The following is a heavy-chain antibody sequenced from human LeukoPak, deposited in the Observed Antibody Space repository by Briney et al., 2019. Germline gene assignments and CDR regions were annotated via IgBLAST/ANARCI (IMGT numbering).Heavy chain of an antibody. CDR1: GGSISSYY. V-gene: IGHV4-59*01. CDR2: IYYSGST. Sequence: SETLSLTCTVSGGSISSYYWSWIRQPPGKGLEWIGYIYYSGSTIYNPSLKSRVAISVDTSKNQFSLKLSSVTAADTAVYYCARTSGDAFDIWGQGTMVTVSS. CDR3: ARTSGDAFDI. J-gene: IGHJ3*02.